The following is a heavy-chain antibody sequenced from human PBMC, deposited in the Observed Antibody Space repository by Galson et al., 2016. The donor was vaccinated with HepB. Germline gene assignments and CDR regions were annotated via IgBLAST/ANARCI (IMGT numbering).Heavy chain of an antibody. V-gene: IGHV3-23*01. D-gene: IGHD3-16*01. J-gene: IGHJ4*02. CDR2: ISGSGSTT. CDR3: ASLFDGYIDY. CDR1: GFTLSNYA. Sequence: SLRLSCAASGFTLSNYAMSWVRQAPGKGLEWVSDISGSGSTTYYADSVKGRFTISRDNSKKTVYPQMSSLRAGDTAVYYCASLFDGYIDYWGQGTLATVSS.